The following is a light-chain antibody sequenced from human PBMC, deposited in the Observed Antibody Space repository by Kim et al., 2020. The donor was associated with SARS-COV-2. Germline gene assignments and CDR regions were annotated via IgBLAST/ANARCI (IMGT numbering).Light chain of an antibody. CDR3: CSYAGSSTFV. CDR2: EVS. J-gene: IGLJ1*01. CDR1: SSVVGTYVL. V-gene: IGLV2-23*02. Sequence: QSALTQPASVSGSPGQSITISCTGTSSVVGTYVLVSWYQHSPGTAPKLMIYEVSKRPSGVSNRFSGSTSGNTASLTISGLQAEDEADYYCCSYAGSSTFVFGAGTKVTVL.